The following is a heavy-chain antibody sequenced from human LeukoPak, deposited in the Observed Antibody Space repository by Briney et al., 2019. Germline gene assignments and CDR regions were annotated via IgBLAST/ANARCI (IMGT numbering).Heavy chain of an antibody. CDR3: ARGSYFDGLDY. CDR2: IYYSGST. Sequence: SETLSLTCTVSGGSISSSSYYWGWIRQPPGKGLEWIGYIYYSGSTNYSPSLKSRVTISLDTSKNQFSLNLSSVTAADTAVYYCARGSYFDGLDYWGQGTLVTVSS. V-gene: IGHV4-39*07. J-gene: IGHJ4*02. D-gene: IGHD3-9*01. CDR1: GGSISSSSYY.